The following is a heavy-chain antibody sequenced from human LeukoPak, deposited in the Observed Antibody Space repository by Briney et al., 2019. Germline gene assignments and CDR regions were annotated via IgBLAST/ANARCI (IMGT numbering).Heavy chain of an antibody. CDR2: IYYSGST. CDR1: GGSISSYY. J-gene: IGHJ4*02. D-gene: IGHD1-7*01. CDR3: ARDSSITGTTTFDY. V-gene: IGHV4-59*01. Sequence: SETLSLTCTVSGGSISSYYWSWIRQPPGKGLQWIGDIYYSGSTNYNPSLKSRVTISVDTSKNQFSLKLSSVTAADTAVYYCARDSSITGTTTFDYWGQGTLVTVSS.